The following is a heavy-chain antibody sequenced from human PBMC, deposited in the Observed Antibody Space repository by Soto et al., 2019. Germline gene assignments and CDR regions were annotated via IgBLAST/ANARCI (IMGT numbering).Heavy chain of an antibody. J-gene: IGHJ4*02. CDR2: IVVGSGNT. V-gene: IGHV1-58*02. D-gene: IGHD3-22*01. Sequence: GASVKVSCKASGGTFSSYAISWVRQAPGQGLEWMGGIVVGSGNTNYAQKFQERVTITRDMSTSTAYMELSSLRSEDTAVYYCAAYDSIAWKFDYWGQGTLVTVSS. CDR3: AAYDSIAWKFDY. CDR1: GGTFSSYA.